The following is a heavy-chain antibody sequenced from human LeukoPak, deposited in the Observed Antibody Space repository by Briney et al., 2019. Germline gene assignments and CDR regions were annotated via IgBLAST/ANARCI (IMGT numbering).Heavy chain of an antibody. CDR3: ARYSSSSRTVRFDP. Sequence: SETLSLTCTVSGGSISSSSYYWGWIRQPPGKGLEWIGSIYYSGSTYYNPSLKSRVTISVDTSKNQFSLKLSSVTAADTAVYYCARYSSSSRTVRFDPWGQGTLVTVSS. D-gene: IGHD6-6*01. J-gene: IGHJ5*02. V-gene: IGHV4-39*07. CDR1: GGSISSSSYY. CDR2: IYYSGST.